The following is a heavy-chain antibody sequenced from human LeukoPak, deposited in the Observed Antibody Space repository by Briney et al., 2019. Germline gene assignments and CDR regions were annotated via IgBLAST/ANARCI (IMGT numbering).Heavy chain of an antibody. D-gene: IGHD4-17*01. V-gene: IGHV1-46*01. J-gene: IGHJ4*02. CDR2: INPSGGST. Sequence: ASVKVSCKASGYTFTSYYMHWVRQAPGQGLEWMGIINPSGGSTSYAQKFQGRVTMTTDTSTSTAYMELRSLRSDDTAVYYCARDLPNDYGDYEDPPDNYYFDYWGQGTLVTVSS. CDR1: GYTFTSYY. CDR3: ARDLPNDYGDYEDPPDNYYFDY.